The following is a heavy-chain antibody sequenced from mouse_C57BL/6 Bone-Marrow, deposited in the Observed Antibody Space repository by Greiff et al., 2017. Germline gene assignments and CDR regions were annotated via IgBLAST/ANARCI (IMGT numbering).Heavy chain of an antibody. Sequence: QVQLQQSGAELARPGASVKLSCKASGYTFTSYGISWVKQRTGQGLEWIGEIYPRSGNTYYNEKFKGRVTLTADNSSSTAYMELRSLTSEDSAVYYCARKDYDWAYWGQGTLVTVSA. CDR1: GYTFTSYG. V-gene: IGHV1-81*01. D-gene: IGHD2-4*01. CDR3: ARKDYDWAY. J-gene: IGHJ3*01. CDR2: IYPRSGNT.